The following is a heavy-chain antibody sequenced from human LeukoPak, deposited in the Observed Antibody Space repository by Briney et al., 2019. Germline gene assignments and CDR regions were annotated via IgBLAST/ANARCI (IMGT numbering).Heavy chain of an antibody. CDR1: GFTFSSYS. CDR3: VKEKAYASGPFDY. CDR2: IIGDGGAT. J-gene: IGHJ4*02. D-gene: IGHD2-21*01. Sequence: PGGSLRLSCAASGFTFSSYSMNWVRQAPGKGLEWVSSIIGDGGATHYADSVKGRFTISRDNSKNALYPRMNSLRAEDTAVYYCVKEKAYASGPFDYWGQGTLVTVSS. V-gene: IGHV3-23*01.